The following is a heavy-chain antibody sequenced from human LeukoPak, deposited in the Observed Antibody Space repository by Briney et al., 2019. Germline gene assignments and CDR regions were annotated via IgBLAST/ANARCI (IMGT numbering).Heavy chain of an antibody. V-gene: IGHV3-48*03. CDR2: ISSSGKTI. CDR1: GFTFSSYE. Sequence: PGGSLRLSCEASGFTFSSYEMNWVRQAPGKGLEWVSYISSSGKTIYYADSTKGRFTVSRDNAKNSLYLQMNSLRAEDTAVYYCARDSVGTGVDYWGQGTLVTVSS. J-gene: IGHJ4*02. D-gene: IGHD3-10*01. CDR3: ARDSVGTGVDY.